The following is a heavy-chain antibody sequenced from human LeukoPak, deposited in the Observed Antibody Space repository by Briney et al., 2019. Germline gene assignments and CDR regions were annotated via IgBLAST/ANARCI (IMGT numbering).Heavy chain of an antibody. CDR2: INPNSGGT. J-gene: IGHJ4*02. CDR3: ARENMVRGVIIDY. V-gene: IGHV1-2*02. Sequence: GASVKVSCKASGYTFTGYYMHWVRQAPGQGLEWMGWINPNSGGTNYAQKFQGRVTMTRDTSISTAYMELSRLRSDDRAVYYCARENMVRGVIIDYWGQGTLVTVSS. D-gene: IGHD3-10*01. CDR1: GYTFTGYY.